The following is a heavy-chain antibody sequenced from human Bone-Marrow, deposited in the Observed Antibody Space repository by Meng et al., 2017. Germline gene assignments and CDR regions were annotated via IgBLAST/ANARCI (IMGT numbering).Heavy chain of an antibody. CDR1: GGYFSGFY. V-gene: IGHV4-34*01. J-gene: IGHJ4*02. D-gene: IGHD3-10*01. Sequence: HEQQQQWGCALVQPSESLSLTCACNGGYFSGFYWSWNRQPPGKGLEWIGEINHSGSTNYHPSLKGRVTISVDTSKNQFSLKLSSVTAADTAVYYCAGISYYYGSGSYYKSYYFDYWGQGTLVTVSS. CDR3: AGISYYYGSGSYYKSYYFDY. CDR2: INHSGST.